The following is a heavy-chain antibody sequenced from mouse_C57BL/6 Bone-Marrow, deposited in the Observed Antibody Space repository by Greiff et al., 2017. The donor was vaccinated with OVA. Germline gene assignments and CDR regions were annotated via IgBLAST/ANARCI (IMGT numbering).Heavy chain of an antibody. J-gene: IGHJ1*03. CDR3: ARPLFITTVVRDFDV. V-gene: IGHV1-19*01. CDR2: INPYNGGT. D-gene: IGHD1-1*01. CDR1: GYTFTDYY. Sequence: EVQVVESGPVLVKPGASVKMSCKASGYTFTDYYMNWVKQSHGKSLEWIGVINPYNGGTSYNQKFKGKATLTVDKSSSTAYMELNSLTSEDSAVYYCARPLFITTVVRDFDVWGTGTTVTVSS.